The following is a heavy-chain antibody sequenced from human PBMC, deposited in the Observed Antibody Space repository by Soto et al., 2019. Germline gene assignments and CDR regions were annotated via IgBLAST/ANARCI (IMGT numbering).Heavy chain of an antibody. CDR2: FSYDGSNK. Sequence: QPGGSLRLSCAASGFTFSDYAMHWVRQAPGKGLEWLAVFSYDGSNKYYADSVKGRFTISRDNSKNTLYLQMSSLRSEDTAVYFCTKYRRTDAEGYSFDYWGQGALVTVSS. V-gene: IGHV3-30*18. CDR3: TKYRRTDAEGYSFDY. D-gene: IGHD2-15*01. CDR1: GFTFSDYA. J-gene: IGHJ4*02.